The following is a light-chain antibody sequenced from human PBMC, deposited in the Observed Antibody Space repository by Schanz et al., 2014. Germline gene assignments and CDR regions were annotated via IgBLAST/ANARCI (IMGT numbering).Light chain of an antibody. CDR2: DVS. CDR1: SSDVGGYNY. V-gene: IGLV2-14*01. CDR3: SSYGGSNNFGV. Sequence: QSALTQPASVSGSPGQSITISCTGTSSDVGGYNYVSWYQQHPGKAPKLMIYDVSNRPSGVSNRFSGSKSGNTASLTVSGLHAEDEADYYCSSYGGSNNFGVFGGGTKLTVL. J-gene: IGLJ3*02.